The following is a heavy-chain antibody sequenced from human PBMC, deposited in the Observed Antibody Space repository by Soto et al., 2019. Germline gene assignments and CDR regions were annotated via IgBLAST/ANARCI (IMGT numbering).Heavy chain of an antibody. J-gene: IGHJ4*02. CDR1: GFTFSSYA. CDR2: ISGSGGST. D-gene: IGHD2-15*01. Sequence: QTGGSLRLSCAASGFTFSSYAMSWVRQAPGKGLEWVSAISGSGGSTYYADSVKGRFTISRDNSKNTLYLQMNSLRAEDTAVYYCAKDSCVRDRTGGCPIYWGQGTLVTVSS. V-gene: IGHV3-23*01. CDR3: AKDSCVRDRTGGCPIY.